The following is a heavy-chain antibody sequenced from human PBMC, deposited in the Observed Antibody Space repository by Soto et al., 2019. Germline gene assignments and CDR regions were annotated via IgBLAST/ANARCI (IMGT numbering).Heavy chain of an antibody. Sequence: SETLSLTCNVSGGSIGGYYWNWIRQSPGRGLEWIGSILYSGNTNYNASLSSRVTISVDPSKNQFSLKVHSVNAADTAIYYCAKSRGITGTTFNWFDSLGPGTQLTVSS. V-gene: IGHV4-59*01. CDR3: AKSRGITGTTFNWFDS. D-gene: IGHD1-20*01. J-gene: IGHJ5*01. CDR1: GGSIGGYY. CDR2: ILYSGNT.